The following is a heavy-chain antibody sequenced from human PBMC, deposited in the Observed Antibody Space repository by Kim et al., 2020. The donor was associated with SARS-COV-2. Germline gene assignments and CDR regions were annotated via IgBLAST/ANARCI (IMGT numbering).Heavy chain of an antibody. D-gene: IGHD2-15*01. V-gene: IGHV3-11*01. CDR1: GFTFSDYY. CDR2: ISSSGSTI. Sequence: GGSLRLSCAASGFTFSDYYMSWIRQAPGKGLEWVSYISSSGSTIYYADSVKGRFTISRDNAKNSLYLQMNSLRAEDTAVYYCARDCSGGSCYWRTDYYGMDVWGQGTTVTVSS. CDR3: ARDCSGGSCYWRTDYYGMDV. J-gene: IGHJ6*02.